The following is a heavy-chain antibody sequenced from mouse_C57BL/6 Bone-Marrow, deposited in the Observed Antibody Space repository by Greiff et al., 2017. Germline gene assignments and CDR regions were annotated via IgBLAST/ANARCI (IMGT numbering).Heavy chain of an antibody. CDR1: GFTFTDYY. Sequence: EVKLMESGGGLVQPGGSLSLSCAASGFTFTDYYMSWVRQPPGKALEWLGFIRNKANGYTTEYSASVKGRFTISRDNSQSILYLQMNALRAEDSATYYCASLFVGYFDYWGQGTTLTVSS. V-gene: IGHV7-3*01. CDR2: IRNKANGYTT. J-gene: IGHJ2*01. D-gene: IGHD6-1*01. CDR3: ASLFVGYFDY.